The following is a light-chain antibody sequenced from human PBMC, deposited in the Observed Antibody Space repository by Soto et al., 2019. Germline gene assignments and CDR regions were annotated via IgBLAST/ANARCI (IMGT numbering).Light chain of an antibody. CDR3: QQYGSSPRT. J-gene: IGKJ1*01. CDR1: QSVSSSY. V-gene: IGKV3-20*01. Sequence: EIVLTQSPGTLSFSPGEGATLSCRASQSVSSSYLAWYQQKPGQAPRLLIYGASSRATGIPDRFSGSGSGTDFTLTISRLEPEDFAVYYCQQYGSSPRTFGQGTKVDI. CDR2: GAS.